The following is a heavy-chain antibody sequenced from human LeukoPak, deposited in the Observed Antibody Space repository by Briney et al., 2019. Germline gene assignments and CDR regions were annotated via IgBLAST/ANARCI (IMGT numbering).Heavy chain of an antibody. V-gene: IGHV3-23*01. Sequence: GGSLRLSCAASGFTFSSYAMSWVRQASVKGLGWVSAISGSGGSTYYADSVKGRFTISRDNSKNTLYLQMNSLRADDTAVYCCAKEPYDSSGYYFDYWGQGTLVTVSS. CDR3: AKEPYDSSGYYFDY. D-gene: IGHD3-22*01. CDR1: GFTFSSYA. CDR2: ISGSGGST. J-gene: IGHJ4*02.